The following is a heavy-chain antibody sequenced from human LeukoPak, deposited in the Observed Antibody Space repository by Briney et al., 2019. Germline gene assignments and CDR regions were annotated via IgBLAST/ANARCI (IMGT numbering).Heavy chain of an antibody. J-gene: IGHJ1*01. CDR2: ISWNSGSI. V-gene: IGHV3-9*01. D-gene: IGHD2/OR15-2a*01. CDR1: GFTFDDYA. Sequence: GRSLRLSCAASGFTFDDYAMHWVRQAPGKGLEWVSGISWNSGSIGYADSVKGRFTISRDNVKNSLYLHMNSLRPEDTALYYCAKDRATFLSSFPHRGQGTLVTVSS. CDR3: AKDRATFLSSFPH.